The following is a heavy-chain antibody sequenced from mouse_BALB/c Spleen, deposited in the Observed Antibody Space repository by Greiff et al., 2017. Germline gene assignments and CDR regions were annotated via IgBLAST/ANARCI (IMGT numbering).Heavy chain of an antibody. V-gene: IGHV7-3*02. CDR3: ARDNQDGYLFAY. D-gene: IGHD2-3*01. CDR1: GFTFTDYY. J-gene: IGHJ3*01. Sequence: EVQVVESGGGLVQPGGSLRLSCATSGFTFTDYYMSWVRQPPGKALEWLGFIRNKANGYTTEYSASVKGRFTISRDNSQSILYLQMNTLRAEDSATYDCARDNQDGYLFAYWGQGTLVTVSA. CDR2: IRNKANGYTT.